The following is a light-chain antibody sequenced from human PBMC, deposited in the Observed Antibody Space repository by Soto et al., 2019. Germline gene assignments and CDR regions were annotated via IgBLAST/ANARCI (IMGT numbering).Light chain of an antibody. J-gene: IGLJ1*01. CDR2: SNN. CDR3: AAWDDSLSGYV. CDR1: SSNIGSNY. V-gene: IGLV1-47*02. Sequence: QSVLTQPPSASGTPGQRVTISCSGSSSNIGSNYVYWYQQLPGTAPKLLIYSNNQRPSGVPDRLSGSKSGTSASLAISGLRSEDEADYYCAAWDDSLSGYVVGTGTKVTVL.